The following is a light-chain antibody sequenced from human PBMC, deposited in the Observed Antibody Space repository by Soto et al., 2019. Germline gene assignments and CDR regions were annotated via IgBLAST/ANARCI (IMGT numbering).Light chain of an antibody. V-gene: IGLV2-23*01. Sequence: QSALTQPASVSGSPGQSITISCTGTSSDVGSYNLVSWYQQHPGKAPKLMIYEGSKRHSGVSNRFSGSKSGNTASLTISGLQAEDEADYYCCSYAGSSFVVFGGGTKVTVL. CDR3: CSYAGSSFVV. CDR2: EGS. CDR1: SSDVGSYNL. J-gene: IGLJ2*01.